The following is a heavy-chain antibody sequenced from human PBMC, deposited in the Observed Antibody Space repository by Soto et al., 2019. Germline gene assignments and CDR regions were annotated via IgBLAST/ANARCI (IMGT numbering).Heavy chain of an antibody. CDR3: ARITYSGSYYDY. J-gene: IGHJ4*02. D-gene: IGHD1-26*01. CDR2: IYHSGST. V-gene: IGHV4-4*02. CDR1: GGSISSSNW. Sequence: QVQLQESGPGLVKPSGTLSLTCAVSGGSISSSNWWSWVRQPPGKGLEWIGEIYHSGSTNYNPSLKSRXNILVXXSKNQFSLKLSYVTAADTAVYYCARITYSGSYYDYWGQGTLVTVSS.